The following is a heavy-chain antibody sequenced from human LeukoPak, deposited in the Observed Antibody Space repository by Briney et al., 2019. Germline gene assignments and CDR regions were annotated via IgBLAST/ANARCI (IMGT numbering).Heavy chain of an antibody. J-gene: IGHJ4*02. D-gene: IGHD2-15*01. V-gene: IGHV3-23*01. CDR2: ISNNGGYT. Sequence: PGGSLRLSCAASGFTFRSYTMSWVRQAPGKGLKWVSAISNNGGYTYYADSVQGRFTISRDNSKSTLCLQMNSLRAEDTAVYYCAKQLGYCSDGSCYFPYWGQGTLVTVSS. CDR3: AKQLGYCSDGSCYFPY. CDR1: GFTFRSYT.